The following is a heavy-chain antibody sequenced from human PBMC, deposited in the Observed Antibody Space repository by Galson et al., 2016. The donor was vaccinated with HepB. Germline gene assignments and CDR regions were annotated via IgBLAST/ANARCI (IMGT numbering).Heavy chain of an antibody. J-gene: IGHJ4*02. CDR3: AKDAYSRGDY. CDR2: IKYDGTEK. CDR1: GFSFSNCW. V-gene: IGHV3-7*05. Sequence: SLRLSCAASGFSFSNCWMSWVRQAPGKGLEWVANIKYDGTEKSYVGSVKGRFTISRGNAKNSLYLQMNSLRVEDTAMYYCAKDAYSRGDYWGQGTLVTVSS. D-gene: IGHD6-13*01.